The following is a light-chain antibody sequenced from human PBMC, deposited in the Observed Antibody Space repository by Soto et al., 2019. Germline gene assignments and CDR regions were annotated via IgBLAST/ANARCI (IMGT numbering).Light chain of an antibody. CDR1: QSVGSKY. CDR3: QQYNIWPSLT. J-gene: IGKJ4*01. V-gene: IGKV3D-15*03. CDR2: GAS. Sequence: EIVLTQSPGTLSLSPGERATLYCRASQSVGSKYLAGYQHKPGQAPRVLIYGASSRATGIPDRCSGSGSGTEFTLTISILQSEDFAVYYCQQYNIWPSLTGGGGTKLDI.